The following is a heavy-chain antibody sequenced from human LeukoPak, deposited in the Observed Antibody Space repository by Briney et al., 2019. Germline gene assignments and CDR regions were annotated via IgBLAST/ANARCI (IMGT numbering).Heavy chain of an antibody. V-gene: IGHV5-51*01. CDR1: GYRFTNNW. D-gene: IGHD5-18*01. Sequence: RGESLKISCKGFGYRFTNNWIGWVRQMPGKGLDWMGLINPADSDTRYSPSFQGQVTISADKSISTAYLQWSSLKASDTAVYYCTRGWIQLFHKWFDPWGQGTLVTVSS. J-gene: IGHJ5*02. CDR2: INPADSDT. CDR3: TRGWIQLFHKWFDP.